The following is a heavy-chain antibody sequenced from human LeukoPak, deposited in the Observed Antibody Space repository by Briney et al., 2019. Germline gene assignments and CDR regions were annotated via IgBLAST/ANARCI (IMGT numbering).Heavy chain of an antibody. CDR1: GFPLSSYA. Sequence: PGGSLRLSCAASGFPLSSYAMSWVRQVPGKGLEWGSATSSSDDGTYYADSVKGRFTISRDNSKNAVHLQINSLRAEDTAIYYCARDSRITMIMGYEDYWGQGTLVTVSS. J-gene: IGHJ4*02. D-gene: IGHD3-22*01. CDR3: ARDSRITMIMGYEDY. CDR2: TSSSDDGT. V-gene: IGHV3-23*01.